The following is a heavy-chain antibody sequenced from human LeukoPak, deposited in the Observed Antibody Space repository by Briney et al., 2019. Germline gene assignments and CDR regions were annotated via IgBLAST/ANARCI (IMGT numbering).Heavy chain of an antibody. CDR1: GFIFTEYG. J-gene: IGHJ4*02. D-gene: IGHD1-1*01. Sequence: GGSLTLSCAASGFIFTEYGMYWVRQAPGKGLEWVAFVRKDATEKKYADSVEGRSTISRDDSENTVYLKMNNLRVDDTAVYYCAKRSGPNSGPFDSWGQGTPVIVSS. CDR2: VRKDATEK. CDR3: AKRSGPNSGPFDS. V-gene: IGHV3-30*02.